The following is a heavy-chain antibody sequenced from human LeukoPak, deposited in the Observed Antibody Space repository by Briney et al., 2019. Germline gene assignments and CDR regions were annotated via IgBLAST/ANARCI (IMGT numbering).Heavy chain of an antibody. CDR3: ARDEQWLTQGRYYFDY. Sequence: ASVKVSCKASGYTFSGYYLHWVRQAPGQGLEWMGIINPSGGSTSYAQKFQGRVTMTRDTSTSTVYMELSSLRSEDTAVYYCARDEQWLTQGRYYFDYWGQGTLVTVSS. CDR1: GYTFSGYY. J-gene: IGHJ4*02. D-gene: IGHD6-19*01. V-gene: IGHV1-46*01. CDR2: INPSGGST.